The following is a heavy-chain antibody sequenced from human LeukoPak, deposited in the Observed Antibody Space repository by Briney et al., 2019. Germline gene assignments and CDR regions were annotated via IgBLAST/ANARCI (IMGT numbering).Heavy chain of an antibody. CDR2: LRGSGGNS. V-gene: IGHV3-23*01. Sequence: TGGSLRLSCAASGFSFISYAMIWVRQAPGKGLEWVSSLRGSGGNSFYIDSVKGRFNISTDNSKNTLYLQVNRLRAEDTALYYCAKVSTIKDAGLRYFDLWGRGALVTVS. CDR3: AKVSTIKDAGLRYFDL. CDR1: GFSFISYA. J-gene: IGHJ2*01. D-gene: IGHD3-9*01.